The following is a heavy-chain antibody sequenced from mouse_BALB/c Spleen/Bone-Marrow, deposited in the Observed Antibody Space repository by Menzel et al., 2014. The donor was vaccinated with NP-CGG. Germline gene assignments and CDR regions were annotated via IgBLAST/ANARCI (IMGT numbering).Heavy chain of an antibody. J-gene: IGHJ2*01. CDR1: GFNIKDTY. V-gene: IGHV14-3*02. D-gene: IGHD1-1*01. CDR3: ARYSYGSRGYYFDY. CDR2: IDPANGNT. Sequence: EVKLMESGAELVKPGASVRLSCTASGFNIKDTYMHWVKQRPEQGLEWIGRIDPANGNTKYDPKFQGKATITADTYSNTAYLQLSSLTSEDTAVYYCARYSYGSRGYYFDYWGQGTTLTVSS.